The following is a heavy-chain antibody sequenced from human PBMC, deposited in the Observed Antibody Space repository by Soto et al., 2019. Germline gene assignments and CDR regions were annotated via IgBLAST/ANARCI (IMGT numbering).Heavy chain of an antibody. CDR1: GFTFSSYA. V-gene: IGHV3-23*01. CDR2: ISGSGGST. D-gene: IGHD6-19*01. J-gene: IGHJ4*02. Sequence: GGSLRLSCAASGFTFSSYAMSWVRQAPGKGLEWVSAISGSGGSTYYADSVKGRFTISRDNSKNTLYLQMNSLRAEDTAVYYCAKDLSPLYSSGVLPAFWARGTLVTV. CDR3: AKDLSPLYSSGVLPAF.